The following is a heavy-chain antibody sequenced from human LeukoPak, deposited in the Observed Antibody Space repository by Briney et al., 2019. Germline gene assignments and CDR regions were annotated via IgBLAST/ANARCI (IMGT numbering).Heavy chain of an antibody. CDR1: GGSISSYY. J-gene: IGHJ4*02. V-gene: IGHV4-59*07. CDR3: ARVNTEGSADY. Sequence: TSDTLSLTCTVSGGSISSYYWSWIRQPPGKGLEWIGFIYYSGTANYNPSLKSRVTISVDTSKNQFSLKLTSVTAADTAVYYCARVNTEGSADYWGQGTLVTVS. CDR2: IYYSGTA. D-gene: IGHD6-19*01.